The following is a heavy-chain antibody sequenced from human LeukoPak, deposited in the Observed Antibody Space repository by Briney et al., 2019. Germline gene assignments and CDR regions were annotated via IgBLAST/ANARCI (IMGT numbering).Heavy chain of an antibody. Sequence: SQTLSLTCTVSGGSISSGGYYWSWIRQPPGKGLEWIGYIYYSGSTNYKPSLKSRVTISGDTSKNQFSLKLSSVTAADTAVYYCARGGYYGSGNDFRFDPWGQGTLVTVSS. CDR2: IYYSGST. D-gene: IGHD3-10*01. CDR3: ARGGYYGSGNDFRFDP. V-gene: IGHV4-61*08. J-gene: IGHJ5*02. CDR1: GGSISSGGYY.